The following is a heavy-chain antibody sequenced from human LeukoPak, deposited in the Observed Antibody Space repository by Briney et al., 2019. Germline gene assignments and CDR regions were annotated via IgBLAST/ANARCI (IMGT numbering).Heavy chain of an antibody. CDR3: AGGYHY. Sequence: GGSLSLSCAASGLTLSNFAMSWVGQAPGKGLEWVSSISSSSSYIYYADSVKGRFTISRDNAKNSLYLQMNSLRAEDTAVDYCAGGYHYGGEGTMVTVPS. V-gene: IGHV3-21*01. CDR2: ISSSSSYI. J-gene: IGHJ4*02. CDR1: GLTLSNFA. D-gene: IGHD2-2*01.